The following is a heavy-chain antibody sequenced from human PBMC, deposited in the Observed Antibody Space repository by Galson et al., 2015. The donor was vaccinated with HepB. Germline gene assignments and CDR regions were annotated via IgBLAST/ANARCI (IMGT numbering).Heavy chain of an antibody. CDR2: ISVFSGDT. CDR3: AKVSPDHYDSSGYSDY. Sequence: SVKVSCKVSGYIFTNYGITWVRQAPGQGLEWLGWISVFSGDTKYAQKLQGRVIMTIDTSTSTAYMELRSLRTDDTAVYYCAKVSPDHYDSSGYSDYWGQGTLVTVSS. CDR1: GYIFTNYG. V-gene: IGHV1-18*04. D-gene: IGHD3-22*01. J-gene: IGHJ4*02.